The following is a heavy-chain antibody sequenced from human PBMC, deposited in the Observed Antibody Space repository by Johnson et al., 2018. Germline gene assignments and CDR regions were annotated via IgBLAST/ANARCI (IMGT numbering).Heavy chain of an antibody. D-gene: IGHD2-15*01. CDR1: GFTFDDYG. J-gene: IGHJ3*02. V-gene: IGHV3-20*01. CDR2: INWNGGST. Sequence: VQLVESGGGVVRPGGSLRLSCAASGFTFDDYGMSWVRQAPGKGLEWVSGINWNGGSTGYADSVKGRFTISRDHAKNSLDLQRNSRRAEDTALDHCARVPDWYCSGGSCRSGAFDIWGQGTMVTVSS. CDR3: ARVPDWYCSGGSCRSGAFDI.